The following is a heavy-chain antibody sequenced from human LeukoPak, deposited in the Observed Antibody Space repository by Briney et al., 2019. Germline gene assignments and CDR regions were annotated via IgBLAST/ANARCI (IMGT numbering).Heavy chain of an antibody. CDR2: ISYDGNIK. CDR1: GFTFSDHA. Sequence: GGSLRLSCAAFGFTFSDHAMDWVRQAPGKGLKWLGFISYDGNIKYEDSVKGRFTISRDNSKNTLYLQMNSLRAEDTAMYYCGRDFVNDAKARFDSWGQGTLVTVSS. CDR3: GRDFVNDAKARFDS. J-gene: IGHJ4*02. V-gene: IGHV3-30*03. D-gene: IGHD4/OR15-4a*01.